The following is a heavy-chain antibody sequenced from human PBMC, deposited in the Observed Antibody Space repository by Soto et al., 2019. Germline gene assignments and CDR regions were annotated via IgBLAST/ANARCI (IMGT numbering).Heavy chain of an antibody. CDR3: ARDSGGYSGYDDNYYYYGMDV. J-gene: IGHJ6*02. V-gene: IGHV6-1*01. CDR1: GDSVSSNSAA. Sequence: SQTLSLTCAISGDSVSSNSAAWNWIRQSPSRGLEWLGRTYYRSKWYNDYAVSVKSRITINPDTSKNQFSLQLNSVTPEDTAVYYCARDSGGYSGYDDNYYYYGMDVWGQGPTVTVSS. D-gene: IGHD5-12*01. CDR2: TYYRSKWYN.